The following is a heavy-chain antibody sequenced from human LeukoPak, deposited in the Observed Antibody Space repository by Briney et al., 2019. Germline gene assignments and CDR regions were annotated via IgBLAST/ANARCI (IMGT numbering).Heavy chain of an antibody. CDR1: GGTFRSNA. V-gene: IGHV1-69*13. CDR2: ITPIFGTA. CDR3: ARDGKAPTYYDFWSGYPAWGYMDV. D-gene: IGHD3-3*01. Sequence: SVKVSCKASGGTFRSNAISWVRQAPGQGLEWMGGITPIFGTANYAQKFQGRVTITAVESMSTAYMELSSLRSDDTAVYYCARDGKAPTYYDFWSGYPAWGYMDVWGQGTTVTVSS. J-gene: IGHJ6*02.